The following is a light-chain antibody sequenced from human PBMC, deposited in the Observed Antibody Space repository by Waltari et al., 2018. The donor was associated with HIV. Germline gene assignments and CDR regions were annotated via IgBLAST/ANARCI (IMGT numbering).Light chain of an antibody. J-gene: IGKJ2*01. CDR2: WAS. CDR1: QSVFYSSNSKNY. CDR3: QQYSITPVT. V-gene: IGKV4-1*01. Sequence: DIVMTQSPDSLAVVLGERATMNCKSSQSVFYSSNSKNYLAWYQQKPGQPPKLLIYWASTRESGVPDRFSGSGSGTDFTLTISSLQAEDVAVYYCQQYSITPVTFGQGTKLEIK.